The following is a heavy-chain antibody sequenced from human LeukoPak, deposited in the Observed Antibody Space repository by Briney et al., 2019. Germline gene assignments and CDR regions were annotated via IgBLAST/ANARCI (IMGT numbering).Heavy chain of an antibody. CDR2: ISSNGGST. Sequence: TGGSLRLSRSASGFTFSSYAMHWVRQPPGKGLEYVSAISSNGGSTYYAHSVKGRFTISRDNSKNTLYLQMSSLRTEATAVYYCVIKTTKAIAVADYYFDYWGEGTLVTVSS. CDR1: GFTFSSYA. J-gene: IGHJ4*02. D-gene: IGHD6-19*01. CDR3: VIKTTKAIAVADYYFDY. V-gene: IGHV3-64D*09.